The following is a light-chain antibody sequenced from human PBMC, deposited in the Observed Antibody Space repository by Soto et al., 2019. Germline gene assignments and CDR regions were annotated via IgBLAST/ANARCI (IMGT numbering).Light chain of an antibody. Sequence: QSELAQPRSVSGSPGQSVTISCTGTSSDVGGYNYVSWYQEHPGKAPKLMIYDVSKRPSGVPDRFSGSKSGNTASLTISGLQAEDEADYYCCSYAGSVYVFGTGTKVT. CDR1: SSDVGGYNY. V-gene: IGLV2-11*01. CDR2: DVS. J-gene: IGLJ1*01. CDR3: CSYAGSVYV.